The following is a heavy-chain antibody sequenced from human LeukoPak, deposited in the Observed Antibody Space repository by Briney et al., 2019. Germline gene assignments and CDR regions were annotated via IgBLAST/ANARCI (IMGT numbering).Heavy chain of an antibody. CDR3: ARGVTYYSYFYYLDV. V-gene: IGHV3-33*01. Sequence: PGGSLRLSCAASGFTFSNHGMHWVRQAPGKGLEWVAVIWNDGSNKYYADSVKGRFSISRDNSKNTLYLQMNSLRAEDTAVYYCARGVTYYSYFYYLDVWGQGTTVTVSS. CDR1: GFTFSNHG. J-gene: IGHJ6*03. CDR2: IWNDGSNK. D-gene: IGHD2-21*02.